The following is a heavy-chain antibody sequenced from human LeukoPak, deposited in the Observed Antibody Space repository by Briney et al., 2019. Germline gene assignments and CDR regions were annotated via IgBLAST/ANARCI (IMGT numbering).Heavy chain of an antibody. Sequence: GGSLRLSCTASGFTFSTYAMSWVRQAPGKGLEWVSAITDSGGNTYYAAPVKGRFTISRDNSKNTLYLQMNSLRAEDTAVYYCVKENEYASGFFDCWGHGTLVTVSS. CDR2: ITDSGGNT. J-gene: IGHJ4*01. CDR1: GFTFSTYA. D-gene: IGHD3-22*01. V-gene: IGHV3-23*01. CDR3: VKENEYASGFFDC.